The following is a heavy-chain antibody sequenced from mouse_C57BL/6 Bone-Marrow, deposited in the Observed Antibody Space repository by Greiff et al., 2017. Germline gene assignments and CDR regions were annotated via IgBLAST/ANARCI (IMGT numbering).Heavy chain of an antibody. Sequence: VQLQQSGAELARPGASVKMSCTASGYNFTSYTMPWVKQRPGQGLEWIGYINPSSGYTKYNQKFKDKATLTADKSSSTAYMQLSSLTSEDSAVYYCARRYYGYDERGPDYWGQGTSVTVSS. CDR3: ARRYYGYDERGPDY. J-gene: IGHJ4*01. V-gene: IGHV1-4*01. D-gene: IGHD2-2*01. CDR2: INPSSGYT. CDR1: GYNFTSYT.